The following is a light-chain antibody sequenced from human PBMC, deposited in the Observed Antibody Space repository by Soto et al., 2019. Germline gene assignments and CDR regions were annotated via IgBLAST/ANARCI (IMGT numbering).Light chain of an antibody. V-gene: IGKV1-5*01. J-gene: IGKJ1*01. CDR2: DAS. CDR1: QSISSW. Sequence: LPMTHPPSTLSASLLYRFTINSRASQSISSWLAWYQQKPGKAPKLLIYDASSLESGVPSRFSGSGSGTEFTLTISSLQPDDFATYYCQQYNSYPTFGQGTKVDIK. CDR3: QQYNSYPT.